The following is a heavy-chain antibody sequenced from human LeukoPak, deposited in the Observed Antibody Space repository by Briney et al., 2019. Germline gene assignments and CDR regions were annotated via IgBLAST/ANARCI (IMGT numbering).Heavy chain of an antibody. V-gene: IGHV3-21*01. Sequence: GGSLRLSCAASGFTFSNYAMSWVRQAPGKGLEWVSSISSSSSYIYYADSVKGRFTISRDNAKNSLYLQMNSLRVEDTAVYYCARAPTFSGWFDYWGQGTLVTVSS. CDR2: ISSSSSYI. CDR3: ARAPTFSGWFDY. J-gene: IGHJ4*02. D-gene: IGHD6-19*01. CDR1: GFTFSNYA.